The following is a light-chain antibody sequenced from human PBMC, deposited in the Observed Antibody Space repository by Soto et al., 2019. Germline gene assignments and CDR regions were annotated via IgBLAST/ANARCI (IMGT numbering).Light chain of an antibody. J-gene: IGKJ5*01. Sequence: EIVLTQSPATLSLSPGERATLSCGASQSINSNYLAWSQQKPGLAPRLLIYDTSRRAPGIPDRLTGSGSGTDFPLTISRREPEDSAIYYCQQYGSSPAFGQGTRLEI. CDR1: QSINSNY. CDR3: QQYGSSPA. CDR2: DTS. V-gene: IGKV3D-20*01.